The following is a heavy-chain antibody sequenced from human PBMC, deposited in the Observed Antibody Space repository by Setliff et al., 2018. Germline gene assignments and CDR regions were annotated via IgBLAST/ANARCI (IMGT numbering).Heavy chain of an antibody. CDR2: IGVYSGNT. D-gene: IGHD3-3*01. J-gene: IGHJ5*02. CDR3: MRLVRFCSRTVCQRTSGDEA. CDR1: GYTFRQSI. V-gene: IGHV1-18*01. Sequence: GASVKVSCKASGYTFRQSIVSWVRQAPGQGLEWLGWIGVYSGNTYSAQRFQGRVSLTTDESTNTAYLELGGPRSDDTAVYYCMRLVRFCSRTVCQRTSGDEAWGQGTLVTVSS.